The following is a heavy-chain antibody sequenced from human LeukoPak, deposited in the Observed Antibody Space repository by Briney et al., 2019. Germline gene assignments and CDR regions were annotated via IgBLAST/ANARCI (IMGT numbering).Heavy chain of an antibody. V-gene: IGHV4-4*07. CDR1: GGSISSYY. D-gene: IGHD3-22*01. Sequence: SETLSLTCTVSGGSISSYYWSWLRQPAGKGLEWIGRIYTSGSTNYNPSLKSRVTMSVDTSKNQFSLKLSSVTAADTAVYYCARHVTAEYYDSSGYGDWFDPWGQGTLVTVSS. CDR2: IYTSGST. CDR3: ARHVTAEYYDSSGYGDWFDP. J-gene: IGHJ5*02.